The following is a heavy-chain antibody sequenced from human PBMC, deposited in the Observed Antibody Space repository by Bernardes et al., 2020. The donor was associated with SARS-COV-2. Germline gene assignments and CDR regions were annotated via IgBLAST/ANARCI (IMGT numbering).Heavy chain of an antibody. CDR1: GFAVNNNY. D-gene: IGHD6-13*01. CDR2: ISNGYTT. CDR3: ARFKGTSTWYPFDY. V-gene: IGHV3-53*01. J-gene: IGHJ4*02. Sequence: GGSLRLSCVVSGFAVNNNYMTWVRQAPGKGLEWVSIISNGYTTYYADTVQGRFTTSRDDSENTLYLQMNSLRAEDTAIYYCARFKGTSTWYPFDYWGLGTLVTGSS.